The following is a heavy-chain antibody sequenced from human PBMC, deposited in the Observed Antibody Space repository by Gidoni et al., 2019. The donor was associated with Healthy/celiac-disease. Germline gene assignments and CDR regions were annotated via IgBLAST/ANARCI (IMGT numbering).Heavy chain of an antibody. J-gene: IGHJ4*02. CDR1: GFTFSSYA. D-gene: IGHD3-22*01. CDR3: ARYFRYYDSSGYYAY. Sequence: QGQEVESGGGGVQPGRSRRRSCAAYGFTFSSYAMHWVRQAPGKGLGWVAVISYDGSNKYFADSVKGRFTISIDHSKNTLYLQMNSLRAADTAVYYCARYFRYYDSSGYYAYWGQGTLVTVSS. CDR2: ISYDGSNK. V-gene: IGHV3-30-3*01.